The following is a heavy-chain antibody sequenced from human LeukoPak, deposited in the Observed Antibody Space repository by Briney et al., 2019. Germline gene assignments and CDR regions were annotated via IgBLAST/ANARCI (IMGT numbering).Heavy chain of an antibody. V-gene: IGHV4-4*07. CDR2: IYTSGST. Sequence: PSETLSLTCTVSGGSISSYFWSWIRQPAGKGLEWIGRIYTSGSTNYNPSLKSRVTISVDTSKNQFSLKLSSVTAADTAVYYCAREQIVVVPAATYYYYYYMDVWGKGTTVTISS. D-gene: IGHD2-2*01. CDR3: AREQIVVVPAATYYYYYYMDV. J-gene: IGHJ6*03. CDR1: GGSISSYF.